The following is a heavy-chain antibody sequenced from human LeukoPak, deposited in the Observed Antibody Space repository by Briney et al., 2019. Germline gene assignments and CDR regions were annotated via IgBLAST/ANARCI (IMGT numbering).Heavy chain of an antibody. CDR2: IIPILGIA. CDR3: ARTYSSSSLGDAFDI. CDR1: GGTFSSYA. V-gene: IGHV1-69*04. J-gene: IGHJ3*02. Sequence: SVKVSCKASGGTFSSYAISWVRQAPGQGLEWMGRIIPILGIANYAQKFQGRVTITADKSTSTAYMELSSLRSEDTAVYYCARTYSSSSLGDAFDIWGQGTMATVSS. D-gene: IGHD6-6*01.